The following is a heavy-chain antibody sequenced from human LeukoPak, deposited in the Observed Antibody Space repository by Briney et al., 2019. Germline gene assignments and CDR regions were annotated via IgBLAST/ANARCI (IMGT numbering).Heavy chain of an antibody. D-gene: IGHD5-18*01. Sequence: GGSLRLSCAASGFTFRSYGMHWVRQAPGKGLEWVAVILHDGSNKQYADSVKGRFTISRDNSKNTLYLQMNSLRAEDTAVYYCATLSGDSHGYDYWGQGTLVTVSS. CDR3: ATLSGDSHGYDY. V-gene: IGHV3-30*03. CDR1: GFTFRSYG. CDR2: ILHDGSNK. J-gene: IGHJ4*02.